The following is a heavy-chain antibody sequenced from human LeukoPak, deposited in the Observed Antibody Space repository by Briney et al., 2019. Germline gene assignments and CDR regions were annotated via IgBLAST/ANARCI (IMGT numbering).Heavy chain of an antibody. CDR1: GFTFITYS. V-gene: IGHV3-21*01. CDR3: ATDGRSSGWYGFDY. Sequence: GGSLRLSCAASGFTFITYSMNGGREAPGKGLEWVSSITSPVGRMYYTDSLKGRITISRDNARSTLYLQMNSLRAEDTAVYYCATDGRSSGWYGFDYWGQGILVTVSS. D-gene: IGHD6-19*01. CDR2: ITSPVGRM. J-gene: IGHJ4*02.